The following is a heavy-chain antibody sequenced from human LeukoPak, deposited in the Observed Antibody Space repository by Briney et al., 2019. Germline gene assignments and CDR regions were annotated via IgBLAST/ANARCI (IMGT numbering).Heavy chain of an antibody. Sequence: GGSLRLSCAASGFTFPIYWMHWVRQAPGKGLVWVSRVNGDGSTTTYADSVKGRFTISRDNAKNTVYLQMDSPRAEDTAVYYCTRPQHGDLYAFDIWGQGTMVTVSS. CDR3: TRPQHGDLYAFDI. CDR2: VNGDGSTT. V-gene: IGHV3-74*01. CDR1: GFTFPIYW. J-gene: IGHJ3*02.